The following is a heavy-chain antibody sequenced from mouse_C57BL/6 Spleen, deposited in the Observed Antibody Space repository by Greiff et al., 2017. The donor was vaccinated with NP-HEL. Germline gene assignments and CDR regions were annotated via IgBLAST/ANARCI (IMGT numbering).Heavy chain of an antibody. CDR1: GFTFSDYY. D-gene: IGHD1-1*01. V-gene: IGHV5-16*01. J-gene: IGHJ2*01. CDR2: INYDGSST. CDR3: ARGHYYGSSLFDY. Sequence: EVQLQESEGGLVQPGSSMKLSCTASGFTFSDYYMAWVRQVPEKGLEWVANINYDGSSTYYLDSLKSRFIISRDNAKNILYLQMSSLKSEDTATYYCARGHYYGSSLFDYWGQGTTLTVSS.